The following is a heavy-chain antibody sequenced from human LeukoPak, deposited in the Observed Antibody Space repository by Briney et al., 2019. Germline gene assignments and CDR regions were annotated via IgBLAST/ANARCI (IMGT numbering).Heavy chain of an antibody. Sequence: GGSLRLSCAASGFTFSAYAMSWVRQAPGKGLEWVSAISASSDSTYYADSVKGRFTISRDNSKNTLYLQMNSLGAEDTAVYYCAFFSNYFDFWGQGTLVTVSS. CDR2: ISASSDST. CDR3: AFFSNYFDF. V-gene: IGHV3-23*01. D-gene: IGHD3-3*01. CDR1: GFTFSAYA. J-gene: IGHJ4*02.